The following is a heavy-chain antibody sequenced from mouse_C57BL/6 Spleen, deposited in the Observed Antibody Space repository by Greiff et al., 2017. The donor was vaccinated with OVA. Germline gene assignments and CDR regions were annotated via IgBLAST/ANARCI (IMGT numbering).Heavy chain of an antibody. CDR2: IDPSDSET. V-gene: IGHV1-52*01. D-gene: IGHD2-1*01. J-gene: IGHJ4*01. CDR3: ARRRGYGNYDYAMDY. Sequence: QVQLQQPGAELVRPGSSVKLSCKASGYTFTSYWMHWVKQRPIQGLEWIGNIDPSDSETHYNQKFKDKATLTVDKSSSTAYMQLSSLTSEDSAVYYCARRRGYGNYDYAMDYWGQGTSVTVSS. CDR1: GYTFTSYW.